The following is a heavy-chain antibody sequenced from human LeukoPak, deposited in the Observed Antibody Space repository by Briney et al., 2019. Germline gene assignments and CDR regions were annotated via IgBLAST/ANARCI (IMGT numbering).Heavy chain of an antibody. Sequence: GGTLRLSCAASGFTFSSYGMSWVRQAPGKGLEWVSAISGSGGSTYYADSVKGRFTISRDNAKNSLFLQVNSLRAEDTAVYFCARTRDYFYFDYWGQGTLVTVSS. CDR3: ARTRDYFYFDY. D-gene: IGHD1-14*01. CDR1: GFTFSSYG. J-gene: IGHJ4*02. V-gene: IGHV3-23*01. CDR2: ISGSGGST.